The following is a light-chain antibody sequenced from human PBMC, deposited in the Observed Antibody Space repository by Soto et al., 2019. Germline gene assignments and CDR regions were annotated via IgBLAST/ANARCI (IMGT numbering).Light chain of an antibody. V-gene: IGLV2-14*01. CDR1: SSDVGGYKY. CDR3: AAWDDRLRGWV. CDR2: EVT. J-gene: IGLJ3*02. Sequence: QSALTQPASVSGSPGQSITISCTGTSSDVGGYKYVSWYQQHPGKAPKLMIYEVTNRPSGVSNRFSGSKSGNTASLTISGLQAEDEADYYCAAWDDRLRGWVIGGGTKVTVL.